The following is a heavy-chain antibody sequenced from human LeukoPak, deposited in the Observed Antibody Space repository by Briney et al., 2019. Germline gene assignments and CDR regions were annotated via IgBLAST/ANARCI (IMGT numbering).Heavy chain of an antibody. Sequence: ASVKVSCKASGYTFTAYAMIWVRQAPGQGLEWMGWMNPNSGNTGYAQKFQGRVTITRNTSISTAYMELSSLRSEDTAVYYCARALNPYYYYMDVWGKGTTVTVSS. V-gene: IGHV1-8*03. J-gene: IGHJ6*03. CDR1: GYTFTAYA. CDR3: ARALNPYYYYMDV. CDR2: MNPNSGNT.